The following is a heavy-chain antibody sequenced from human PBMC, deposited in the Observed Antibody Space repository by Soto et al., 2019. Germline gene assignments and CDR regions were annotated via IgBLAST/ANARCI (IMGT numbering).Heavy chain of an antibody. D-gene: IGHD3-3*01. J-gene: IGHJ6*02. V-gene: IGHV3-7*04. CDR3: ARGNDFWSGYLLDV. CDR2: IKQDGSEK. Sequence: GGSLRLSCAASGFTFSSYWMSWVRQAPGKGLEWVANIKQDGSEKYYVDSVKGRFTISRDNAKNSLYLQMNSLRAEDTAVYYCARGNDFWSGYLLDVWGQGTTVTVSS. CDR1: GFTFSSYW.